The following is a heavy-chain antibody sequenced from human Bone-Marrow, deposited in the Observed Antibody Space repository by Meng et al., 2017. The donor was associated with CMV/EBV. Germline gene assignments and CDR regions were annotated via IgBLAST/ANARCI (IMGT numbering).Heavy chain of an antibody. Sequence: GGSLRLSCAASGFTFSSYAMSWVRQAPGKGLEWVSVIYSGGSSTYYADSVKGRFTISRDNSKNTLYLQMNSLRAEDTAVYYCARGGRYCGSTHCSSWARYYDSGMDVWGQGTTVTASS. CDR3: ARGGRYCGSTHCSSWARYYDSGMDV. J-gene: IGHJ6*02. V-gene: IGHV3-23*03. CDR1: GFTFSSYA. CDR2: IYSGGSST. D-gene: IGHD2-2*01.